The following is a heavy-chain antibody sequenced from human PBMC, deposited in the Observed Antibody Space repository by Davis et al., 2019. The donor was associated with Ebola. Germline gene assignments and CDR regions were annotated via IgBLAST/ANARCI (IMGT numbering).Heavy chain of an antibody. Sequence: AASVKVSCKASGYTFTNYYMHWVRQAPGQGLEWMGWISTYSGTTNYAQKFQGRVTMTTDTSTGTAYMELRSLRSDDTAVYFCARTSIVGTTTTASDIWGQGTMVTVSS. CDR1: GYTFTNYY. CDR2: ISTYSGTT. D-gene: IGHD1-26*01. V-gene: IGHV1-18*04. J-gene: IGHJ3*02. CDR3: ARTSIVGTTTTASDI.